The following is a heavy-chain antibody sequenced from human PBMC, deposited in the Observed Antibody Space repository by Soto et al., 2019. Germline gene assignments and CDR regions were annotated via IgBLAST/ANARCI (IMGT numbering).Heavy chain of an antibody. CDR2: IYYTGST. Sequence: SETLSLTCTVSGGSISSGSYYWSWIRQHPVKGLEWIGYIYYTGSTYYNPSLKSRVTISMDTSKNQFSLKLSSVTAADTAVYYCARSTTVTTDVWGQGTTVTVSS. V-gene: IGHV4-31*03. CDR1: GGSISSGSYY. J-gene: IGHJ6*02. CDR3: ARSTTVTTDV. D-gene: IGHD4-17*01.